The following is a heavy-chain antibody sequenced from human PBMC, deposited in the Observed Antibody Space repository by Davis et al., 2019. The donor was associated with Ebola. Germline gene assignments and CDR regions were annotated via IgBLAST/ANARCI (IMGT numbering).Heavy chain of an antibody. CDR2: IKSQTDGGTT. CDR3: TTAQTGSSSWLDY. V-gene: IGHV3-15*01. Sequence: GESLKISCTASGFTFTNAWMSWVRQAPGKGLEWVGRIKSQTDGGTTDYAASVKGRFTISRDDSKNTLYLQMNSLKTEDTAVYYCTTAQTGSSSWLDYWGQGTLVTVSS. CDR1: GFTFTNAW. D-gene: IGHD6-13*01. J-gene: IGHJ4*02.